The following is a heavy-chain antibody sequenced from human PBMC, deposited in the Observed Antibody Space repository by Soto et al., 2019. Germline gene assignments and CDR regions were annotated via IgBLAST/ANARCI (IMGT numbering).Heavy chain of an antibody. V-gene: IGHV3-30*18. CDR2: ISYDGSNK. CDR3: AKDFKGYCGGDCYSPLDY. J-gene: IGHJ4*02. D-gene: IGHD2-21*02. Sequence: QVQLVESGGGVVQPGRSPRLSCAASGFTFSSYGMHWVRQAPGKGLEWVAVISYDGSNKYYADSVKGRFTISRDNSKNTLYLQMNSLRAEDTAVYYCAKDFKGYCGGDCYSPLDYWGQGTLVTVSS. CDR1: GFTFSSYG.